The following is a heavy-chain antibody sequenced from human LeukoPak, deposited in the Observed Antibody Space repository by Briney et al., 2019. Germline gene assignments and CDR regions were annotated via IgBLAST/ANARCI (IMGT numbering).Heavy chain of an antibody. D-gene: IGHD6-13*01. Sequence: SETLSLTCTVSGGSISSSSYYWGWIRQPPGKGLEWIGSIYYSGSTYYNPSLKSRVTISVDTSKNQFSLKLSSVTAADTAVYYCARHSGPYSSRPYYFDHWGQGTLVTVSS. CDR3: ARHSGPYSSRPYYFDH. V-gene: IGHV4-39*01. J-gene: IGHJ4*02. CDR2: IYYSGST. CDR1: GGSISSSSYY.